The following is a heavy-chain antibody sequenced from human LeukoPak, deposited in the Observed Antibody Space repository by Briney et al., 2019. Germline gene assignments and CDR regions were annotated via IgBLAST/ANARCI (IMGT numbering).Heavy chain of an antibody. V-gene: IGHV5-51*01. Sequence: GESLQISCKGSGYLFTSYWIGWVRQLPGKGLEWMGIIYPGDSDTRYSPSFQGQVTISADKSISTAYLQWSSLKASDTAMYYCARPGYCSSTSCYQDAFDIWGQGTMVTVSS. D-gene: IGHD2-2*01. CDR1: GYLFTSYW. J-gene: IGHJ3*02. CDR3: ARPGYCSSTSCYQDAFDI. CDR2: IYPGDSDT.